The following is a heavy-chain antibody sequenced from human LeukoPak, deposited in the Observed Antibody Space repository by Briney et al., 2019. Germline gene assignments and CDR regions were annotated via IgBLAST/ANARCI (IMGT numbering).Heavy chain of an antibody. CDR1: GYTFTSYY. CDR3: ARDAPIAAAGSFDY. V-gene: IGHV1-46*01. CDR2: INPSGGST. D-gene: IGHD6-13*01. Sequence: ASAKVSCKASGYTFTSYYMHWVRQAPGQGLEWMGIINPSGGSTSYAQKFQGRVTKTRDTSTSTVYMELSSLRSEDTAVFYCARDAPIAAAGSFDYWGQGTLVTVSS. J-gene: IGHJ4*02.